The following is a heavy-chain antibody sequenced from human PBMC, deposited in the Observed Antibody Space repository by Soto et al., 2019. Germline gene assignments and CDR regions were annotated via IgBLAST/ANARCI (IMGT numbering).Heavy chain of an antibody. Sequence: EVQLVESGGVVVQPGGSLRLSCAAYGFTFDDYTMHWVRQAPGKGLEWVSLIRWDGGSTYYADSVKGRFTISRDNSKNSLYLQMNSLRTEDTALYYCAKDISVGSNDYSNSEFDYWGQGTLVTVSS. J-gene: IGHJ4*02. D-gene: IGHD4-4*01. CDR1: GFTFDDYT. CDR3: AKDISVGSNDYSNSEFDY. CDR2: IRWDGGST. V-gene: IGHV3-43*01.